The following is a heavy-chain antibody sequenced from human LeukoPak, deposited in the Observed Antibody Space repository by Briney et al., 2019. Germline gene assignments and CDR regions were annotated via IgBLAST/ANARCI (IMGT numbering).Heavy chain of an antibody. V-gene: IGHV1-2*02. CDR2: INPNSGGT. CDR1: GYTFTGYY. D-gene: IGHD3-9*01. Sequence: ASVKVSCKASGYTFTGYYMHWVRQAPGQGLEWMGWINPNSGGTNYAQKFQGRVTMTRDTSTSTVYMELSSLRSEDTAVYYCARGQGERYYDILTGYYTPTRPFDYWGQGTLVTVSS. CDR3: ARGQGERYYDILTGYYTPTRPFDY. J-gene: IGHJ4*02.